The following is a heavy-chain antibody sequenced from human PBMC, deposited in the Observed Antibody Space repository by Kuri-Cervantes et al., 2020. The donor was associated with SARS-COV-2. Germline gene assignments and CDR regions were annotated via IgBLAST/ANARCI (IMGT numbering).Heavy chain of an antibody. CDR3: AKGGVRGDSYGMDV. D-gene: IGHD3-10*01. CDR1: GFTFSSYA. Sequence: GGSLRLSCAASGFTFSSYAMSWVRQAPGKGLEWVSAISGSGGSTYYADSVKGRFTISRDNSKNTLSLQMNSLRPEDTALYYCAKGGVRGDSYGMDVWGQGTTVTVSS. V-gene: IGHV3-23*01. J-gene: IGHJ6*02. CDR2: ISGSGGST.